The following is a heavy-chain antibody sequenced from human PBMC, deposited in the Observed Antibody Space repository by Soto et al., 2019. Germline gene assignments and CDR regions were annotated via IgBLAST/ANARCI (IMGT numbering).Heavy chain of an antibody. CDR2: INHSGST. CDR1: GGSFSSYY. CDR3: AVIWFGDYFDY. Sequence: SETLSLTCAVYGGSFSSYYWSWMRQPPGKGLEWIGEINHSGSTNYNPSLKSRVTISVDTTKNQFSLKLSSVTAADTAVYYCAVIWFGDYFDYWGQGTLVTVSS. D-gene: IGHD3-10*01. J-gene: IGHJ4*02. V-gene: IGHV4-34*01.